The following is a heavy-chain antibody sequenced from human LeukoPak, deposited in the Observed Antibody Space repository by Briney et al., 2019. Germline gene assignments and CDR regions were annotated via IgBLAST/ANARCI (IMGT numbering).Heavy chain of an antibody. CDR1: GFTFSNYG. CDR3: ATHLNGDYEYFQH. Sequence: GGSLRLSCAASGFTFSNYGMNWVRQAPGKGLEWVANIKQDGSEKYYVDSVKGRFTISRDNAKNSLYLQMNSLRAEDTAVYYCATHLNGDYEYFQHWGQGTLVTVSS. D-gene: IGHD4-17*01. J-gene: IGHJ1*01. V-gene: IGHV3-7*01. CDR2: IKQDGSEK.